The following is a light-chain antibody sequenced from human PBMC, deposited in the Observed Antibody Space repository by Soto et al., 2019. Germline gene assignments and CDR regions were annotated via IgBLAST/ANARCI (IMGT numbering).Light chain of an antibody. CDR3: QQYQHWPLA. J-gene: IGKJ4*01. Sequence: EIVLTQSPGTLSLSPGERVTLSCRASQSISNNHLAWYQQKPGQAPRLLIHGTSNRATGIPDRFSGSGSGTDFTLTFSRLEPEDFAVYYCQQYQHWPLAFGGGTKIDIK. CDR2: GTS. V-gene: IGKV3-20*01. CDR1: QSISNNH.